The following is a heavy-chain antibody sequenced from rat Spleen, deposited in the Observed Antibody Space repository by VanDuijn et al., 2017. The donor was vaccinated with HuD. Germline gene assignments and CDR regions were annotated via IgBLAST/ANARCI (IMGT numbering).Heavy chain of an antibody. D-gene: IGHD1-11*01. J-gene: IGHJ2*01. V-gene: IGHV5-29*01. CDR2: ISSDGGRN. CDR3: TTDGYYDY. CDR1: GFTFSDYG. Sequence: EVQLVESGGGLVQPGRSLKLSCAASGFTFSDYGVAWVRQAPTTGLEWVATISSDGGRNFYRDSVKGRFTISRDNAKSSLYLQMDSLRSGDTATYYCTTDGYYDYWGQGVVVTVSS.